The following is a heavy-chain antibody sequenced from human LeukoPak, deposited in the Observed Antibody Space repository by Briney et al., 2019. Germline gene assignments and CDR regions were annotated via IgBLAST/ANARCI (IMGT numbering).Heavy chain of an antibody. J-gene: IGHJ4*02. CDR3: ARSFSEKFYFES. V-gene: IGHV4-61*02. CDR1: GDSISRGRYY. D-gene: IGHD1-26*01. Sequence: SETLSLTCTVSGDSISRGRYYWSWVRQPAGKELEWIGRIYASGKTDYNPYTPSLKSRVAMSLDTSKNQVSLYLTSVTAADTAMYFCARSFSEKFYFESWGQGTLVTVPS. CDR2: IYASGKT.